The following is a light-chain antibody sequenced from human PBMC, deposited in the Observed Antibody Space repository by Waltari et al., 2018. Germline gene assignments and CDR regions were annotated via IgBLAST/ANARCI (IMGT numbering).Light chain of an antibody. CDR1: QSINSW. CDR3: HQYKTYAWT. J-gene: IGKJ1*01. CDR2: KAS. Sequence: IQMTQSPSTLSASVGDRVTITCRASQSINSWLAWYQHKPGEAPKLLIYKASSLESGVPSRFSGSGSGTEFTLTISSLQPDDFASYYCHQYKTYAWTFGQGTKVEIK. V-gene: IGKV1-5*03.